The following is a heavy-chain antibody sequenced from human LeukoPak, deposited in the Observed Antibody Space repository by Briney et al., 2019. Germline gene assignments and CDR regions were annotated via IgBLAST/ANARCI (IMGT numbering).Heavy chain of an antibody. J-gene: IGHJ4*02. V-gene: IGHV3-48*04. CDR3: ARGGQPHYFDY. D-gene: IGHD1-14*01. CDR2: ISSSSSTI. CDR1: GFTSSSYS. Sequence: GGSLRLSCAASGFTSSSYSMNWVRQAPGKGLEWVSYISSSSSTIYYADSVKGRFTISRDNAKNSLYLQMNSLRAEDTAVYYCARGGQPHYFDYWGQGTLVTVSS.